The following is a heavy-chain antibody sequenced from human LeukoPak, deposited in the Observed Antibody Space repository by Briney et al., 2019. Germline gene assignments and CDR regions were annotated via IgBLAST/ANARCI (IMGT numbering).Heavy chain of an antibody. CDR3: AKAVGNWFDP. J-gene: IGHJ5*02. Sequence: GGPLRLSCAASGFTFSSYGMHWVRQATGKALEWVAFIRYDGSNKYYADSVKGRFTISRDNSKNTLYLQMNSLRAEDTAVYYCAKAVGNWFDPWGQGTLVTVSS. CDR1: GFTFSSYG. V-gene: IGHV3-30*02. CDR2: IRYDGSNK.